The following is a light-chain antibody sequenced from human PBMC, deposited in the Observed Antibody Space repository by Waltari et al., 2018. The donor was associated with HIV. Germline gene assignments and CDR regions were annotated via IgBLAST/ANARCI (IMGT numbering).Light chain of an antibody. J-gene: IGKJ5*01. CDR3: QHFHSVGPIS. CDR2: DAT. V-gene: IGKV1-33*01. Sequence: DIQMTQSPSSLSASVGDRVLITCQASQDVKTYLNWYQVKPGRPPRLLIFDATNLEPGVSSRFSGRGSGTEFTLMIKSVESEDIGTYFCQHFHSVGPISFGQGTRL. CDR1: QDVKTY.